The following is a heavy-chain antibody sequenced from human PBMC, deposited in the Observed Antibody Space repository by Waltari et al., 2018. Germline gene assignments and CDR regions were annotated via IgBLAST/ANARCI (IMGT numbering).Heavy chain of an antibody. CDR1: GFTFSRYT. CDR3: ARDANYDSGTYWAHNWFDT. CDR2: ISYDGNNG. Sequence: QVQLVESGGGVVQPGRSLRPSCAASGFTFSRYTMDGSRTAPGKGLEWVAVISYDGNNGYYTDSVKGRFTISRDNSKNTLYLQMSSLTFEDTAVYYCARDANYDSGTYWAHNWFDTWGQGTLVTVSS. V-gene: IGHV3-30*10. D-gene: IGHD3-10*01. J-gene: IGHJ5*02.